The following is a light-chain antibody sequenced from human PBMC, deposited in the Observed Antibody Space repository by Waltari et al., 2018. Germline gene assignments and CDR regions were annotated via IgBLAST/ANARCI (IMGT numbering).Light chain of an antibody. CDR2: GNS. CDR1: SSNIGAGYD. J-gene: IGLJ2*01. V-gene: IGLV1-40*01. CDR3: QSYDNSLFV. Sequence: QSVLTQPPSVSGAPGQRVTISCTGTSSNIGAGYDVHWYQHLPGTAPKLLIYGNSNRPSGVPDRFSGSKSGTSASLAITGLQAEYEADYYCQSYDNSLFVFGGGTKLTVL.